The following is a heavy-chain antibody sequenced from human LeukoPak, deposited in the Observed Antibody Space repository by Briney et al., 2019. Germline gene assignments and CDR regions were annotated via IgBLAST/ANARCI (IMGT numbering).Heavy chain of an antibody. CDR1: GFTFSSYW. J-gene: IGHJ4*02. Sequence: GGSLRLSCAASGFTFSSYWMSWVRQAPGKGLEWVANIKLDGSEKYYVDSVKGRFTISRDYSKNSLYLQMNSLRVEDTAVYYCAKVAKYYYGPETYYFFEQWGQGTPVTASS. V-gene: IGHV3-7*01. CDR3: AKVAKYYYGPETYYFFEQ. CDR2: IKLDGSEK. D-gene: IGHD3-10*01.